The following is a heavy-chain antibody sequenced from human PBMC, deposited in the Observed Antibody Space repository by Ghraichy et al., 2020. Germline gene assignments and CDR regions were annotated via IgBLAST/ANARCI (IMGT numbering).Heavy chain of an antibody. CDR3: AKDTLAGPPPLYYGMDV. J-gene: IGHJ6*02. CDR2: ISGSGGST. CDR1: GFTFSSYA. D-gene: IGHD6-19*01. Sequence: GGSLRLSCAASGFTFSSYAMSWVRQAPGKGLEWVSAISGSGGSTYYADSVKGRFTISRDNSKNTLYLQMNSLRAEDTAVYYCAKDTLAGPPPLYYGMDVWGQGTTVTVSS. V-gene: IGHV3-23*01.